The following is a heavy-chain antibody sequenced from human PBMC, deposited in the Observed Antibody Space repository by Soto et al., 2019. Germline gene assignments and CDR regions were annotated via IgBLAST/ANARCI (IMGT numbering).Heavy chain of an antibody. CDR2: IFHTGKT. V-gene: IGHV4-39*01. Sequence: PSETLSLTCTASGGSISSKNFYWGWIRQPPGKGLEWIGNIFHTGKTSYNPSLRSRVTISVDPSKNQFSLKVRSVTAADTAVYYCARHRLDVLAFVEWTGGGTYYYGMDVWGQGTTVTVSS. J-gene: IGHJ6*02. D-gene: IGHD3-3*02. CDR1: GGSISSKNFY. CDR3: ARHRLDVLAFVEWTGGGTYYYGMDV.